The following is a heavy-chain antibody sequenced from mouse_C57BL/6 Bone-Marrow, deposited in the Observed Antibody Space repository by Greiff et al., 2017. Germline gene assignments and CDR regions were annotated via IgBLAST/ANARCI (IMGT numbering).Heavy chain of an antibody. CDR3: ARTTVVGDY. CDR2: IYPGDGDT. V-gene: IGHV1-82*01. J-gene: IGHJ2*01. D-gene: IGHD1-1*01. Sequence: VKLQESGPELVKPGASVKISCKASGYAFSSSWMNWVKQRPGKGLEWIGRIYPGDGDTNYNGKFKGKATLTADKSSSTAYMQLSSLTSEDSAVYFCARTTVVGDYWGQGTTLTVSS. CDR1: GYAFSSSW.